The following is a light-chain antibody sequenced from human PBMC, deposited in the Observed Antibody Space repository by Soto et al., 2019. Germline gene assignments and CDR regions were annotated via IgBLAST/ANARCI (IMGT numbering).Light chain of an antibody. Sequence: QPASVSGSPGQSITISCTGTSSAVGGYNYVCWYQQYPGKAPRLMISDVSYRPSGVSYRFSGTKSGNTASLTISGLQTADEADYYCTSYRTIDTLVFGAGTKLTVL. CDR2: DVS. V-gene: IGLV2-14*03. CDR3: TSYRTIDTLV. J-gene: IGLJ2*01. CDR1: SSAVGGYNY.